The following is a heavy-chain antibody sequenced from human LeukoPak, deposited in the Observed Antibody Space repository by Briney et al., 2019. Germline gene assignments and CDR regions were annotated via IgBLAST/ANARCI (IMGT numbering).Heavy chain of an antibody. CDR1: GGTFSSYA. CDR3: ARARGLRRYYYYMDV. J-gene: IGHJ6*03. CDR2: IIPIFGTA. Sequence: EASVKVSCKASGGTFSSYAISWVRQAPGQGLEWMGGIIPIFGTANYAQKFQGRVTITTDESTSTAYMELSRLRSDDTAVYYCARARGLRRYYYYMDVWGKGTTVTVSS. D-gene: IGHD2-21*02. V-gene: IGHV1-69*05.